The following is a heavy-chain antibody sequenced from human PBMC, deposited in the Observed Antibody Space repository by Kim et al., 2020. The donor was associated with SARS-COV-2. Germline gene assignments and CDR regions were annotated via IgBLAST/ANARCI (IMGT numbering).Heavy chain of an antibody. CDR1: GFTFSSYS. CDR2: ISSSSSTI. V-gene: IGHV3-48*04. J-gene: IGHJ4*02. CDR3: ARTKGGSWYPDDY. D-gene: IGHD6-13*01. Sequence: GGSLRLSCAASGFTFSSYSMSWVRQAPGKGLEWVSYISSSSSTIYYADSVKGRFTISRDNAKNSLYLQMNSLRAEDTAVYYCARTKGGSWYPDDYWGQGTLVTVSS.